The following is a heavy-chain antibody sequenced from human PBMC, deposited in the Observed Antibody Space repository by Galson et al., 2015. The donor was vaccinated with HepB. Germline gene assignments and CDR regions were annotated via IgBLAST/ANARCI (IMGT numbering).Heavy chain of an antibody. Sequence: SLRLSCAASGFTFSYYEMNWVRQAPGKGLEWVSYISSSGDTIYYADSVKGRFTISRDNAKDSLYVQMNSLRAEDTGVYYCARQDGFRTRGYFDYWGQGTLVSVSS. J-gene: IGHJ4*02. D-gene: IGHD3-10*01. CDR1: GFTFSYYE. CDR3: ARQDGFRTRGYFDY. V-gene: IGHV3-48*03. CDR2: ISSSGDTI.